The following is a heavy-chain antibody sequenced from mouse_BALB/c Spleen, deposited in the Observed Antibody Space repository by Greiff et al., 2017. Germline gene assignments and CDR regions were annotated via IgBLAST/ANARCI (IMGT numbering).Heavy chain of an antibody. CDR1: GYTFTDYN. D-gene: IGHD2-10*01. J-gene: IGHJ3*01. CDR2: IYPYNGGT. V-gene: IGHV1S29*02. CDR3: ASPAYYGNVAWFAY. Sequence: VHVKQSGPELVKPGASVNISCKASGYTFTDYNMHWVKQSHGKSLEWIGYIYPYNGGTGYNQKFKSKATLTVDNSSSTAYMELRSLTSEDSAVYYCASPAYYGNVAWFAYWSQGTLVTVSA.